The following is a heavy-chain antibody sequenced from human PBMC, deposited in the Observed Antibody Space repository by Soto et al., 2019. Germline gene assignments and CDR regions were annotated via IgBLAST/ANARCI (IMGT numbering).Heavy chain of an antibody. V-gene: IGHV4-39*01. CDR1: GGSISSSSYY. D-gene: IGHD6-19*01. CDR2: IYYSGST. CDR3: ARPYSSGWYPWEY. Sequence: SETLSLTCTVSGGSISSSSYYWGWIRQPPGKGLEWIGSIYYSGSTYYNPSLKSRVTISVDTSKNQFSLKLSSVTAADTAVYYCARPYSSGWYPWEYWGQGTLVTVSS. J-gene: IGHJ4*02.